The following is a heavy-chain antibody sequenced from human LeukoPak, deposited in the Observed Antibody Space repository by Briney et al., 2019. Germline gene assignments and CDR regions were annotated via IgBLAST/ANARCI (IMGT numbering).Heavy chain of an antibody. Sequence: GGSLRLSCATSGFTFSSYEMMWVRQAPGKGLERVVYISSSGSRIHYADSVKGRFTISRDNAKNSLDLQMSSLRPDDTAVYYCAVTRGSGGFDYWGQGTLVAVSS. J-gene: IGHJ4*02. CDR3: AVTRGSGGFDY. D-gene: IGHD3-10*01. CDR1: GFTFSSYE. V-gene: IGHV3-48*03. CDR2: ISSSGSRI.